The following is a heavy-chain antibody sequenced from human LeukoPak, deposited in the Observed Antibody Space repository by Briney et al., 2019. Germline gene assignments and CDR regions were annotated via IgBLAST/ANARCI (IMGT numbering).Heavy chain of an antibody. Sequence: ASVKVPCKASGYTFTGYYMHWVRQAPGQGLEWMGWINPNSGGTNYAQKFQGRVTMTRDTSISTAYMELSRLRSDDTAVYYCARVTDDYGDYYYGMDVWGQGTTVTVSS. V-gene: IGHV1-2*02. D-gene: IGHD4-17*01. CDR2: INPNSGGT. CDR3: ARVTDDYGDYYYGMDV. CDR1: GYTFTGYY. J-gene: IGHJ6*02.